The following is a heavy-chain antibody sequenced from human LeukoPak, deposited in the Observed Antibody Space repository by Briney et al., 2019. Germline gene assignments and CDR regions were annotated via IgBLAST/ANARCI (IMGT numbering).Heavy chain of an antibody. Sequence: SQTLSLTCAIPGDSASINSVTWNWIRQSPSRGLEWLGRTYYRSTWYNDYAVSVRGRITVNPDTSKNQFSLHLNSVTPEDTAVYYCARRLTQYDCFDPWGQGILVTVSS. CDR1: GDSASINSVT. CDR2: TYYRSTWYN. CDR3: ARRLTQYDCFDP. J-gene: IGHJ5*02. V-gene: IGHV6-1*01. D-gene: IGHD2-2*01.